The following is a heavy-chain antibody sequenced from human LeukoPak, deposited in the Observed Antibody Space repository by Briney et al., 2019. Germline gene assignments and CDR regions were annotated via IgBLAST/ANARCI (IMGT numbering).Heavy chain of an antibody. V-gene: IGHV4-38-2*02. CDR2: IYHSGTT. Sequence: PSDTLSLTCTASGYSVSSGYYWGWIRQPPGKGLEWIGSIYHSGTTYYDPSLKSRVTISVRTSRNQFSLKLSSVTAADTAVYYCARSGPYYYGLGSAMYSFDYWGQGTLVTVSS. D-gene: IGHD3-10*01. CDR1: GYSVSSGYY. J-gene: IGHJ4*02. CDR3: ARSGPYYYGLGSAMYSFDY.